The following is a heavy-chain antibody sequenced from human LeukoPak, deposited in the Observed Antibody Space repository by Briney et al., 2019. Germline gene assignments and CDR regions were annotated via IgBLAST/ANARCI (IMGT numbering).Heavy chain of an antibody. CDR3: ARDWDYDSNWFDP. Sequence: PSETLSLTCTVSGGSIRSSNYYWGWIRQPPGKGLEWIGSLSYSGITYYNPSLQSRVTMSIETSMNHFSLRLTSVTAADTAVYYCARDWDYDSNWFDPWGQGTLVTVSS. J-gene: IGHJ5*02. V-gene: IGHV4-39*07. CDR1: GGSIRSSNYY. D-gene: IGHD3-3*01. CDR2: LSYSGIT.